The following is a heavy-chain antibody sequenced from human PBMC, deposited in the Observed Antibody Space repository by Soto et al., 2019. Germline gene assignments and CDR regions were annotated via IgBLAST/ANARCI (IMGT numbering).Heavy chain of an antibody. CDR1: GGTIRSYD. CDR2: IYYSGST. V-gene: IGHV4-59*12. Sequence: SETLSLTCTVSGGTIRSYDWSWIRQPPGKGLEWIGYIYYSGSTNYNPSLKSRVTISVDTSKNQFSLKLSSVTAADTAVYYCARDMSSGWRYFDYWGQGTLVTVSS. D-gene: IGHD6-19*01. J-gene: IGHJ4*02. CDR3: ARDMSSGWRYFDY.